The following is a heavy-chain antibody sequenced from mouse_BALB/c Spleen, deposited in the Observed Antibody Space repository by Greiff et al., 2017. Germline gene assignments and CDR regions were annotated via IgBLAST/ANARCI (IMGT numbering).Heavy chain of an antibody. J-gene: IGHJ3*01. V-gene: IGHV1-63*02. Sequence: VKLQQSGAELVRPGTSVKISCKASGYTFTNYWLGWVKQRPGHGLEWIGDIYPGGGYTNYNEKFKGKATLTADTSSSTAYMQLSSLTSEDSAVYFCARLEAARLPWFAYWGQGTLVTVSA. CDR1: GYTFTNYW. CDR3: ARLEAARLPWFAY. D-gene: IGHD3-1*01. CDR2: IYPGGGYT.